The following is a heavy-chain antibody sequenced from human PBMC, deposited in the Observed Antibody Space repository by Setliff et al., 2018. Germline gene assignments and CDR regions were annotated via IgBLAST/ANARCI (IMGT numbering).Heavy chain of an antibody. CDR3: ARDREGIIVGVPSV. Sequence: GASVKVSCKASGYTFTSYGISWVRQAPGQGLEWMGWISAYNGNTNYAQKLQGRVTMTTDTSTSTAYMELRSLRSDDTAVYYCARDREGIIVGVPSVWGQGTLVTVSS. J-gene: IGHJ4*02. V-gene: IGHV1-18*01. CDR1: GYTFTSYG. CDR2: ISAYNGNT. D-gene: IGHD1-26*01.